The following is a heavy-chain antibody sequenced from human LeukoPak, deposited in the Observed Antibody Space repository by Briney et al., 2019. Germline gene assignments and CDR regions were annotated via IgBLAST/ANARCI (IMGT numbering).Heavy chain of an antibody. CDR3: AKRITVVARDAFDI. CDR1: GFTFSTYA. V-gene: IGHV3-23*01. D-gene: IGHD6-19*01. J-gene: IGHJ3*02. CDR2: ISGSGGST. Sequence: PGGSLRLSCAASGFTFSTYAMSWVRQAPGKGLEWVSSISGSGGSTFYADSVKGRFTISRDNSKNTLYLQMNSPRAEDTAVYYCAKRITVVARDAFDIWGQGTMVTVSS.